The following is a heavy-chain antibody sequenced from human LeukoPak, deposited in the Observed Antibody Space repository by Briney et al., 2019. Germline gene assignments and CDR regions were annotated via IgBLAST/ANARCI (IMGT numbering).Heavy chain of an antibody. CDR3: ARSKYYYGSGSYPPNWFDP. J-gene: IGHJ5*02. D-gene: IGHD3-10*01. V-gene: IGHV4-39*07. CDR2: IYYSGST. CDR1: GGSISSSSYY. Sequence: SETLSLTCTVSGGSISSSSYYWGWIRQPPGKALEWIGSIYYSGSTYYNPSLKSRVTISVDTSKNQFSLKLSSVTAADTAVYYCARSKYYYGSGSYPPNWFDPWGQGTLVTVSS.